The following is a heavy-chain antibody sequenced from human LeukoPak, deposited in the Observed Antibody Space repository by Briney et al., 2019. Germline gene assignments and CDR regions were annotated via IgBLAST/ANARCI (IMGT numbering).Heavy chain of an antibody. J-gene: IGHJ3*02. CDR3: ARGGPGGAFDI. V-gene: IGHV1-8*01. CDR1: GYTFNNFN. CDR2: MNPNSGNT. D-gene: IGHD3-16*01. Sequence: ASVKVSCKASGYTFNNFNIDWVRQATGHGLEWMGWMNPNSGNTGYAQKFQGRVTMTRNTSITTAYMELSSLRSEDTAVYYCARGGPGGAFDIWGQGTMVTVSS.